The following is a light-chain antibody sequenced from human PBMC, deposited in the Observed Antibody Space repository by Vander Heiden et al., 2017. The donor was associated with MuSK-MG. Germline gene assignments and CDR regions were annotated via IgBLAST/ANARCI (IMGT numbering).Light chain of an antibody. J-gene: IGLJ3*02. Sequence: QSALTQPRSVSGSPGQSVTISCTGTSSDVGGYNYVSWYQQHPGKAPNLLIYDVNKRPSGVPDRFSGSRSGNTASLTISGLQGEDEADYYCSSYEDPNAWAFGGGTTVTVL. CDR1: SSDVGGYNY. CDR3: SSYEDPNAWA. CDR2: DVN. V-gene: IGLV2-11*01.